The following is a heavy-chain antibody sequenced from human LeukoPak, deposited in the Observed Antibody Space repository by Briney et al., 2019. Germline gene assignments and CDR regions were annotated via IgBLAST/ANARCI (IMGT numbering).Heavy chain of an antibody. CDR1: GFTFSSDX. CDR3: ARDRGYCSSTSCPSLDY. CDR2: IKXDGREK. Sequence: SGFTFSSDXMSGGRQAPGKGLEWVAXIKXDGREKYYVDSVKGRFTISRDNAKNSLYLQMNSLRAEDTAVYYCARDRGYCSSTSCPSLDYWGQGTLVTVSS. V-gene: IGHV3-7*03. D-gene: IGHD2-2*01. J-gene: IGHJ4*02.